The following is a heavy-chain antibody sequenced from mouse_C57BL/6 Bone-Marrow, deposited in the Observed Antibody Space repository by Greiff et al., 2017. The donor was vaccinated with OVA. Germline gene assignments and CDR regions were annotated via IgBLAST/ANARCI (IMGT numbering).Heavy chain of an antibody. D-gene: IGHD1-1*01. CDR2: IDPENGDT. CDR3: TTSVITTVVAPYAMDY. V-gene: IGHV14-4*01. Sequence: VHVKQSGAELVRPGASVKLSCTASGFNIKDDYMHWVKQRPEQGLEWIGWIDPENGDTEYASKFQGKATITADTSSNTAYLQLSSLTSEDTAVYYCTTSVITTVVAPYAMDYWGQGTSVTVSS. CDR1: GFNIKDDY. J-gene: IGHJ4*01.